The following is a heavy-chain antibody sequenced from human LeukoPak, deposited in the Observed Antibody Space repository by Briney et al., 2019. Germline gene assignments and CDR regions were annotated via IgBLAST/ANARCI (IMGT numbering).Heavy chain of an antibody. V-gene: IGHV3-66*01. D-gene: IGHD6-13*01. CDR2: IHSDGST. J-gene: IGHJ4*02. CDR1: GFTVSNNY. Sequence: PGGSLRLSCAASGFTVSNNYMSWVRQAPGKGLEWVSAIHSDGSTFYADSVKGRFTISRDNSKNTLYLQMNSLRVEDTAMYYCALSSSWPGYFDYWGQGTLVTVPS. CDR3: ALSSSWPGYFDY.